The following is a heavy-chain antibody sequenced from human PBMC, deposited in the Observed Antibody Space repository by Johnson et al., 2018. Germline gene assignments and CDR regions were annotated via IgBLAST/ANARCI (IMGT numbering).Heavy chain of an antibody. CDR2: MNPNSGNT. V-gene: IGHV1-8*01. CDR1: GYTFTSYD. J-gene: IGHJ3*02. Sequence: QVQLVQSGAEVKKPGASVKVSCKASGYTFTSYDVNWVRQATGQGLEWMGWMNPNSGNTGYAQKFQGRVTMTINTSISTAYMELSGLRCEDTAVFYCERPYDSCGDYRCPALDMWGQGTMVSVSS. D-gene: IGHD3-22*01. CDR3: ERPYDSCGDYRCPALDM.